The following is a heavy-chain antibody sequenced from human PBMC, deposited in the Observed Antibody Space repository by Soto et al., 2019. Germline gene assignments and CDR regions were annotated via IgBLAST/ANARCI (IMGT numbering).Heavy chain of an antibody. Sequence: GGSLRLSCAASGFTFSSYAMSWVRQAPGKGLEWVSAISGSGGSTYYADSVKGRFTISRDNSKNTLYLQMNSLRAEDTAVYYCAVTRHEDYGDYGLGGPMYYWGQGTLVTVSS. CDR2: ISGSGGST. V-gene: IGHV3-23*01. J-gene: IGHJ4*02. D-gene: IGHD4-17*01. CDR1: GFTFSSYA. CDR3: AVTRHEDYGDYGLGGPMYY.